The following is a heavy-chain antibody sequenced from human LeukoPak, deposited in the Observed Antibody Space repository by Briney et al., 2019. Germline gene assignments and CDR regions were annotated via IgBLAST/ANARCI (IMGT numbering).Heavy chain of an antibody. J-gene: IGHJ5*02. CDR3: ARGSSGISSWFDP. V-gene: IGHV1-69*06. D-gene: IGHD6-19*01. CDR2: IIPLFDTA. CDR1: GGTFNSYV. Sequence: GASVRVSCKASGGTFNSYVISWVRQAPGQGLEWMGGIIPLFDTATYAQKSQDRVTITADTSTSTVYMELSSLRSEDTAVYFCARGSSGISSWFDPWGQGTLVTVSS.